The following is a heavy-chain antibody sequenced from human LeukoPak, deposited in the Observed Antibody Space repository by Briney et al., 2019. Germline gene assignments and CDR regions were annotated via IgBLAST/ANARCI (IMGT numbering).Heavy chain of an antibody. Sequence: GGSLRLSCAASGFTFSSYAMSWVRQAPGKGLEWVSAISGSGGSTYYADSVKGRFTISRGDSKNTLYLQMNSLRGEDTAVYYCARPYCSSSSCNPYYYWFMDVWGKGTTVTVSS. V-gene: IGHV3-23*01. CDR3: ARPYCSSSSCNPYYYWFMDV. J-gene: IGHJ6*03. CDR1: GFTFSSYA. CDR2: ISGSGGST. D-gene: IGHD2-2*01.